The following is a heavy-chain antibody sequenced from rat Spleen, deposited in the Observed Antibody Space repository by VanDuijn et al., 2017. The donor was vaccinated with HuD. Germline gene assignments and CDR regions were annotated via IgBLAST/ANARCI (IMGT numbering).Heavy chain of an antibody. D-gene: IGHD4-3*01. CDR2: ISPGGGNT. CDR1: GFTFSDYD. CDR3: VRQDTSGYSNWLTY. J-gene: IGHJ3*01. Sequence: EVQLVESGGGLVRPGRSLKLSCAASGFTFSDYDIAWVRQDSTKGLEWVASISPGGGNTYYRDSVKGRFTVSRDNAKSTLYLQMDSLRSEDTATFYCVRQDTSGYSNWLTYWGQGTLVTVSS. V-gene: IGHV5-25*01.